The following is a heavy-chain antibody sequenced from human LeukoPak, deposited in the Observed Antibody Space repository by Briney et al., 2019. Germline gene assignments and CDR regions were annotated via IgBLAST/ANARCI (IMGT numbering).Heavy chain of an antibody. Sequence: GRSLRLSCAASGFTLSCYGMHWVRQAPGKGLEWVAVIWYDGSNKYYADSVKGRFTISRDNSKNTLYLQMNSLRAEATAVYYCAKDQREATGTYDAFDIWGQGTMVTVHS. V-gene: IGHV3-33*06. CDR2: IWYDGSNK. J-gene: IGHJ3*02. CDR1: GFTLSCYG. D-gene: IGHD5-24*01. CDR3: AKDQREATGTYDAFDI.